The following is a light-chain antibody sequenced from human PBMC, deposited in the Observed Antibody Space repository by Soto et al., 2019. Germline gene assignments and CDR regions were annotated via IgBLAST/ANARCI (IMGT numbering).Light chain of an antibody. Sequence: EIVLTQSPGTLSLSPGERATLSCRASQSVTSTYLAWYQQKPGQAPRLLIYGVSNRATGIADRFSGSGSGTDFSLTISRLESEDFAVYICQQYGSTPPTFGQGTKLEIK. J-gene: IGKJ2*01. V-gene: IGKV3-20*01. CDR2: GVS. CDR1: QSVTSTY. CDR3: QQYGSTPPT.